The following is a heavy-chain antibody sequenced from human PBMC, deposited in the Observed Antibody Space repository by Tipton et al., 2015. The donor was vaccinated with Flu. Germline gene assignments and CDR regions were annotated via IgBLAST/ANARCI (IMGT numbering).Heavy chain of an antibody. V-gene: IGHV3-7*01. CDR3: ARDSLWFGA. J-gene: IGHJ5*02. CDR1: GFTFSSYW. CDR2: IKQDGSEK. Sequence: SLRLSCAASGFTFSSYWMSWVRQVPGKGLEWVANIKQDGSEKKYVDSVKGRFSISRDNARNSVYLQLNSLGAEDTAVYYCARDSLWFGAWGQGTLVTVSS.